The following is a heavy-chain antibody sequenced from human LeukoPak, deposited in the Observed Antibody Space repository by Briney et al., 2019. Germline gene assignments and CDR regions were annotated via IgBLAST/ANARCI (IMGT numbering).Heavy chain of an antibody. CDR2: ISSSSSYI. CDR1: GFTFSSYS. Sequence: GGSLRLSCAASGFTFSSYSMNWVRQAPGKGLEWVSSISSSSSYIYYADSVKGRFTISRDNAKNSLYLQMNSLRAEDTAVYYCARDSITGTTNDYWGQGTLVTVSS. CDR3: ARDSITGTTNDY. D-gene: IGHD1-7*01. V-gene: IGHV3-21*01. J-gene: IGHJ4*02.